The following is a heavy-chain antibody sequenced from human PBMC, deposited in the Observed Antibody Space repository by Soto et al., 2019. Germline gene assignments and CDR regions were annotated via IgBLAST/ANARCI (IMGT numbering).Heavy chain of an antibody. CDR2: ISADNGHT. CDR3: AGDRGVAPPVAGNTHYYYDVDG. CDR1: GYSFINYG. Sequence: QDQLVQSGVEVKKPGASVKVSCKASGYSFINYGITWVRQAPGQGFEWMGWISADNGHTNYAQKCQGRDTMTTDASTRTAYLELRCLTSDVTAVYYCAGDRGVAPPVAGNTHYYYDVDGLGKGAMVT. D-gene: IGHD6-19*01. J-gene: IGHJ6*03. V-gene: IGHV1-18*01.